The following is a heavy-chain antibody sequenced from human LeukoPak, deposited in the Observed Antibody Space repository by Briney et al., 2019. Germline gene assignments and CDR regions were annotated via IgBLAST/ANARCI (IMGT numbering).Heavy chain of an antibody. CDR2: ISYDGSSK. CDR3: ATWGASGSFTALEAFDI. V-gene: IGHV3-30*03. Sequence: GGSLRLSCAASGFTFSSYGMHWVRQAPGKGLEWVAVISYDGSSKYYADSVKGRFTISRDNSKNTQYLQMNSLRAEDTAVYYCATWGASGSFTALEAFDIWGQGTMVTVSS. J-gene: IGHJ3*02. CDR1: GFTFSSYG. D-gene: IGHD1-26*01.